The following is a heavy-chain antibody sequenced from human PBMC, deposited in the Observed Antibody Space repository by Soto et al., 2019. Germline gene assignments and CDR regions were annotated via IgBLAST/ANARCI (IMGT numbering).Heavy chain of an antibody. D-gene: IGHD4-4*01. CDR3: ARDIPDDYSNYHDY. J-gene: IGHJ4*02. CDR2: ISYDGSNK. CDR1: GFTFSSYA. Sequence: GGSLRLSCAASGFTFSSYAVHWVRQAPGKGLEWVAVISYDGSNKYYADSVKGRFTISRDNSKNTLYLQMNSLRAEDTAVYYCARDIPDDYSNYHDYWGQGTLVTVSS. V-gene: IGHV3-30-3*01.